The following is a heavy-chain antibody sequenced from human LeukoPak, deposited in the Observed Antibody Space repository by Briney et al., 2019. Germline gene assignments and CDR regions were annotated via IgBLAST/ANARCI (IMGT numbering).Heavy chain of an antibody. CDR2: IHDIGST. CDR3: CRSEYYDRSIDY. V-gene: IGHV4-59*01. CDR1: SVSIVRYY. D-gene: IGHD3-22*01. J-gene: IGHJ4*02. Sequence: KPSETLSLTCTVYSVSIVRYYWIGLGQPPGKGLEWIGYIHDIGSTNNNRSLRSRVTISVDPSKNQLPLKMRFLTAADTAVFCCCRSEYYDRSIDYWDQGTLVTVSS.